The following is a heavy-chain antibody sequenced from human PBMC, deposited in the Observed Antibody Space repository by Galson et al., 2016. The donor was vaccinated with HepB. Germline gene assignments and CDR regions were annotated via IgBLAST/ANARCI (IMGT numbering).Heavy chain of an antibody. Sequence: CAISGDSVSRNSAAWFWIRQSPSRGLEWLGRTYFRSRWYKDYAVSVKSRMTITPDTSKNQFSLQLNSVTPEDTAVYYCARGTGSGTAFEYWGQGILVTVPS. CDR2: TYFRSRWYK. CDR1: GDSVSRNSAA. J-gene: IGHJ4*02. D-gene: IGHD5-12*01. V-gene: IGHV6-1*01. CDR3: ARGTGSGTAFEY.